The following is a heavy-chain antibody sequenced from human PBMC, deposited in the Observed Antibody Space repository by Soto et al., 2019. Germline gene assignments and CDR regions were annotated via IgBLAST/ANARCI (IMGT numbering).Heavy chain of an antibody. D-gene: IGHD3-10*01. Sequence: QITLKESGPTLVKPTQTLTLTCTFSGFSLSTSGVGVGWIRQPPGKALEWLALIYWDDDKRYSPSLKSRLTITKDTSKYQVVLTMNTMDPVDTATYSWARPYYFGSERLYWYFDLWGRGTLVTVSS. CDR2: IYWDDDK. CDR1: GFSLSTSGVG. V-gene: IGHV2-5*02. J-gene: IGHJ2*01. CDR3: ARPYYFGSERLYWYFDL.